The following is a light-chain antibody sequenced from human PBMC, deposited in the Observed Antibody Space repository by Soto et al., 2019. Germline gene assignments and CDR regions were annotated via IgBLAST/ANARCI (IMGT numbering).Light chain of an antibody. J-gene: IGKJ1*01. V-gene: IGKV3-15*01. Sequence: IVMTQSPATLSVSPGERATLSCGATQSVSSNLAWYQQRPGQAPRLLFYGASTRATGIPARFSGSGSGTDFTLTISSLQSEDFAVYYCQQYNNWPLTFGQGTKVDIK. CDR1: QSVSSN. CDR3: QQYNNWPLT. CDR2: GAS.